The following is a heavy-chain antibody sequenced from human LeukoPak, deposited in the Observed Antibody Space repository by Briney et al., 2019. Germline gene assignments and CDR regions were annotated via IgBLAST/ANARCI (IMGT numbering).Heavy chain of an antibody. CDR3: ARETRDYDSSGYYFDY. D-gene: IGHD3-22*01. CDR2: IYYSGST. V-gene: IGHV4-59*01. Sequence: SETLSLTCTVSGGSISSYYWSWIRQPPGKGLERIGYIYYSGSTNYNPSLKSRVTISVDTSKHQFSLKLSSVTAADTAVYYCARETRDYDSSGYYFDYWGQGTLVTVSS. J-gene: IGHJ4*02. CDR1: GGSISSYY.